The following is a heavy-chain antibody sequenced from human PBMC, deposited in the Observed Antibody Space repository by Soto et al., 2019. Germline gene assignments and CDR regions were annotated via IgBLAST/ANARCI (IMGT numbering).Heavy chain of an antibody. V-gene: IGHV1-8*01. CDR2: MNPNSGNT. CDR3: ALEGVRGMDV. J-gene: IGHJ6*02. D-gene: IGHD3-16*01. Sequence: QVQLVQSGAEVKKLGASVKVSCKASGYTFTSYDINWVRQATGQGLEWMGWMNPNSGNTGYAQKFQGRVTMTRNTSRSTAYVEPSSLRSEDTAVDYCALEGVRGMDVWGQGTRVTVAS. CDR1: GYTFTSYD.